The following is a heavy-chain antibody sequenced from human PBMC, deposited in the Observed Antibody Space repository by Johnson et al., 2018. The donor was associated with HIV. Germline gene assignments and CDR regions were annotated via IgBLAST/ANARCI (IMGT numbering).Heavy chain of an antibody. CDR2: IKQDGSEK. D-gene: IGHD1-26*01. J-gene: IGHJ3*02. CDR3: AKDRGSPGIPAAFDI. Sequence: VQLLESGGGLVQPGGSLRLSCAASGFTFSSYWMSWVRQTPGKWLEWVANIKQDGSEKYYVDSVKGRFTISRDNAKNSLYLQMNSLTAEDTAVYYCAKDRGSPGIPAAFDIWGQGTMVTVSS. V-gene: IGHV3-7*01. CDR1: GFTFSSYW.